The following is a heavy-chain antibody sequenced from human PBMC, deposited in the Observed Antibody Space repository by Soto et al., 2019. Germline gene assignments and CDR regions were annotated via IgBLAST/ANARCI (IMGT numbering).Heavy chain of an antibody. Sequence: LRLSCAASGFTFSSYSMNWVRQAPGKGLEWVSSISSSSSYIYYADSVKGRFTISRDNAKNSLYLQMNSLRAEDTAVYYCARDHYYDSSGYTFDPWGQGTLVTVSS. CDR1: GFTFSSYS. CDR2: ISSSSSYI. J-gene: IGHJ5*02. V-gene: IGHV3-21*01. D-gene: IGHD3-22*01. CDR3: ARDHYYDSSGYTFDP.